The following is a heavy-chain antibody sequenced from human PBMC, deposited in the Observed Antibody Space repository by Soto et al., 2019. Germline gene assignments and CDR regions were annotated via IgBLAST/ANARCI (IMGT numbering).Heavy chain of an antibody. J-gene: IGHJ4*02. CDR2: IYYSGST. V-gene: IGHV4-39*01. CDR3: ASRSNDYGGAFDY. D-gene: IGHD4-17*01. Sequence: SETLSLTCTVSGGSISSSSYYWGWIRQPPGKGLEWIGSIYYSGSTYYNPSPKSRVTISVDTSKNQFSLKLSSVTAADTAVYYCASRSNDYGGAFDYWGQGTLVTVSS. CDR1: GGSISSSSYY.